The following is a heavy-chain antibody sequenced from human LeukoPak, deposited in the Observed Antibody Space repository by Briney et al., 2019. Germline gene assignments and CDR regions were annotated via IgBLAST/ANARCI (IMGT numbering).Heavy chain of an antibody. D-gene: IGHD3-9*01. CDR2: IHYSGTT. V-gene: IGHV4-59*08. CDR3: ATGRSIRYFDY. Sequence: SETLSLTCTVSGVSIFSYYWNWIRQPPGQGLEWIGYIHYSGTTNYNPSLKSRVSISIDTSKSQFFLKLTSATAADTAIYYCATGRSIRYFDYWGQGTLLSVSS. CDR1: GVSIFSYY. J-gene: IGHJ4*02.